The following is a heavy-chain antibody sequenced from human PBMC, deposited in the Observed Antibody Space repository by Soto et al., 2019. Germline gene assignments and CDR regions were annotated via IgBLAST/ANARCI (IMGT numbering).Heavy chain of an antibody. Sequence: EVQLLESGGGLVQPGGSLRLSCAASGFSFSSYAMSWVRQAPGKGLEWVSSISGSGANTYYLDSVKGRFIVSRDNSKNTLDLQMSSLRGEDTAVYKCAKAAAYLGSASYFPFDDWGLGTRVTVSS. D-gene: IGHD3-10*01. J-gene: IGHJ4*02. CDR3: AKAAAYLGSASYFPFDD. CDR2: ISGSGANT. V-gene: IGHV3-23*01. CDR1: GFSFSSYA.